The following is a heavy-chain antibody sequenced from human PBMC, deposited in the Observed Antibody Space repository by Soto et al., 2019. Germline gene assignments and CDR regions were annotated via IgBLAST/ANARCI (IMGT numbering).Heavy chain of an antibody. Sequence: PVKRSCKASGYTFTSYGISWVRQAPGQGLEWMGWISAYNGNTNYAQKLQGRVTMTTDTSTSTAYMELRSLRSDDTAVYYCARXLVYCGFIFCYTNDHHYVMDVRGQG. CDR2: ISAYNGNT. D-gene: IGHD2-2*02. CDR1: GYTFTSYG. J-gene: IGHJ6*02. V-gene: IGHV1-18*01. CDR3: ARXLVYCGFIFCYTNDHHYVMDV.